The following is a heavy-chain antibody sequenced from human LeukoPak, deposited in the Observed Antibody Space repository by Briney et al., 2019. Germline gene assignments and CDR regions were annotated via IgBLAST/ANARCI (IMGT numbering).Heavy chain of an antibody. Sequence: GGSLRLSCSASGFTFSTYAMHWVRQAPGKGLEYVSAISRNGGRTYYADSVKGRFTISRDNSKNTLYLQMSSLRAEDTAVYYCARARMLRYPTNWFDPWGQGTLVTVSS. CDR1: GFTFSTYA. V-gene: IGHV3-64D*06. CDR3: ARARMLRYPTNWFDP. D-gene: IGHD3-9*01. J-gene: IGHJ5*02. CDR2: ISRNGGRT.